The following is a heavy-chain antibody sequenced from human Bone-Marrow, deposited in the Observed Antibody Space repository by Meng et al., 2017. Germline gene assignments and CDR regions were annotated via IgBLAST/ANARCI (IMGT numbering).Heavy chain of an antibody. J-gene: IGHJ6*02. V-gene: IGHV1-69*05. Sequence: SVKVSCKASGGTFSSYTISWVRQAPGQGLEWMGGIIPIFGTANYAQKFQGRVTITTDESTSTAYMELSSLRSEDTAVYYCARSVDTAMATPQLGGMDVWGQGTTVTVSS. CDR1: GGTFSSYT. CDR3: ARSVDTAMATPQLGGMDV. D-gene: IGHD5-18*01. CDR2: IIPIFGTA.